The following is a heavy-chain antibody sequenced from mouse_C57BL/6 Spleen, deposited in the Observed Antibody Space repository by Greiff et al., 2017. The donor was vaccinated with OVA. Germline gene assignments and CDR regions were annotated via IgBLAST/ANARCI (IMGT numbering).Heavy chain of an antibody. CDR1: GYTFTDYY. Sequence: VQLKESGPVLVKPGASVKMSCKASGYTFTDYYMNWVKQSHGKSLEWIGVINPYNGGTSYNQKFKGKATLTVDKSSSTAYMELNSLTSEDSAVYYCARGDSSGYLFAYWGQGTLVTVSA. CDR3: ARGDSSGYLFAY. CDR2: INPYNGGT. D-gene: IGHD3-2*02. V-gene: IGHV1-19*01. J-gene: IGHJ3*01.